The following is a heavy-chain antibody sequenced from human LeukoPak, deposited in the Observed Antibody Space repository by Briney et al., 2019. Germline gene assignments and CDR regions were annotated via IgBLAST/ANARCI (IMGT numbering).Heavy chain of an antibody. CDR3: ARDGGYDILTGYYGP. CDR2: ISSSSSYI. CDR1: GFTFSSYS. V-gene: IGHV3-21*01. D-gene: IGHD3-9*01. J-gene: IGHJ5*02. Sequence: GGSLRLSCAASGFTFSSYSMNWVRQAPGKGLEWVSSISSSSSYIYYADSVKGRFTISRDNAKNSLYLQMNSLRAEDTAVYYCARDGGYDILTGYYGPWGQGTLVTVSS.